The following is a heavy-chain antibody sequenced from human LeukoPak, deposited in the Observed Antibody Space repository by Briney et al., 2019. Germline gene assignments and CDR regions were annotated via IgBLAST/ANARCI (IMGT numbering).Heavy chain of an antibody. J-gene: IGHJ5*02. CDR3: ARGGIAALGNWFDP. V-gene: IGHV4-34*01. CDR2: INHSGST. Sequence: SETLSLTCAVYGGSFSGYYWSWIRQPPGKGLEWIGEINHSGSTNYNPSLKSRVTISVDTSKNQFSLKLSSVTAADTAVYYCARGGIAALGNWFDPWGQGTPVTVSS. D-gene: IGHD6-13*01. CDR1: GGSFSGYY.